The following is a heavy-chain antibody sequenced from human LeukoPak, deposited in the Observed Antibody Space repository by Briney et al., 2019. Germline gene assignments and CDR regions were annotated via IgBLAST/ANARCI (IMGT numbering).Heavy chain of an antibody. CDR3: ARVRMSYCSGGSCQYNWFDP. J-gene: IGHJ5*02. V-gene: IGHV4-34*01. CDR2: INHSGST. Sequence: SETLSLTCAVYGGSFSGYYWSWVRQPPGKGLEWIGEINHSGSTNYNPSLKSRGTISVDTSKNHFSLKLSSVTAAATAVYYCARVRMSYCSGGSCQYNWFDPWGQGTLVTVSS. CDR1: GGSFSGYY. D-gene: IGHD2-15*01.